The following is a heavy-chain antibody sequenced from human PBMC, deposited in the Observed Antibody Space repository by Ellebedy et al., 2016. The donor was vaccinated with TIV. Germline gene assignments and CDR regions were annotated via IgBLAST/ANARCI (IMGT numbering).Heavy chain of an antibody. D-gene: IGHD2-2*01. CDR3: ARGADFIVIPAETPFDP. V-gene: IGHV1-18*01. CDR1: GYTFINYG. Sequence: ASVKVSCXASGYTFINYGINWVRQAPGQGREWMGWISGYSGNTEYAQKIQGRVTMTIDTSTNTAYMELRTLRSDDTAVYYCARGADFIVIPAETPFDPWGQGTLVTVSP. J-gene: IGHJ5*02. CDR2: ISGYSGNT.